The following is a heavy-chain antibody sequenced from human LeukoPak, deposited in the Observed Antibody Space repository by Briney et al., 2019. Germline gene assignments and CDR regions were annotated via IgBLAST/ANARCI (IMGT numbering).Heavy chain of an antibody. CDR1: GFSFSSYS. Sequence: GGSLRLSCAASGFSFSSYSMNWVRQAPGKGLEWVAYISSSGFTIYYTDSVKGRFTISRDNAKNSLYLQMSSLKAEDTAVYYCAREISDCCYFDCWGQGTLVTVSS. V-gene: IGHV3-48*04. J-gene: IGHJ4*02. CDR2: ISSSGFTI. D-gene: IGHD2-21*02. CDR3: AREISDCCYFDC.